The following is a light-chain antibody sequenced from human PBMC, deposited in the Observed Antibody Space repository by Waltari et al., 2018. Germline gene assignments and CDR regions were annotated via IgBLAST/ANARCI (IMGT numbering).Light chain of an antibody. J-gene: IGLJ2*01. CDR2: DVS. V-gene: IGLV2-11*02. CDR3: CSYAGSYTFGV. Sequence: QSALTQPRSVSGSPGQSVTISCTGTSSDVGGYNHASWYQQHPGKAPKLMIYDVSKRPSGVPDRFSGSKSGNTASLTISGLQAEDEADYYCCSYAGSYTFGVFGGGTKLTVL. CDR1: SSDVGGYNH.